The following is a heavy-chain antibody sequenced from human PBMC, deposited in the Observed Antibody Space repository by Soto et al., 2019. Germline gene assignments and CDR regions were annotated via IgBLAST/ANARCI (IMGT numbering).Heavy chain of an antibody. CDR3: ARDGSRYYFDY. V-gene: IGHV1-69*04. CDR1: GGTFSSYT. D-gene: IGHD2-2*01. Sequence: SVKVSCTASGGTFSSYTIGWVRQAPGQGLDWMGRIIPILGIANYAQKFQGRVTITADKSTSTAYMELSSLRSEDTAVYYCARDGSRYYFDYWGQGTLVTVSS. J-gene: IGHJ4*02. CDR2: IIPILGIA.